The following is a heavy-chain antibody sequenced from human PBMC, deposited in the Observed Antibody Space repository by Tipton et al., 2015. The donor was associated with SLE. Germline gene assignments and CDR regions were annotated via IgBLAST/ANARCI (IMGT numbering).Heavy chain of an antibody. CDR1: GGSLGHYY. Sequence: TLSLTCTVSGGSLGHYYWSWIRQSPGKGLEWIGYIYYSGITSYNPSLKSRVSISADTPKNQFSLKLISATAADTAVYYCARDQVGVGDFDYWSQGTLVTVSS. CDR2: IYYSGIT. D-gene: IGHD3-16*01. V-gene: IGHV4-59*01. J-gene: IGHJ4*02. CDR3: ARDQVGVGDFDY.